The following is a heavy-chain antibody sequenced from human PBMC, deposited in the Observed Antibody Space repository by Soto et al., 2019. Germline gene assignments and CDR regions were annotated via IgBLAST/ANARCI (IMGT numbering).Heavy chain of an antibody. V-gene: IGHV3-30*18. CDR3: AKGGAARYCTRSSCHPAGAY. Sequence: QVQLVESGGGVIQPGRSLRLSCAGSGFTFTNYGLHWVRQAPGKGLEWVTFISYDGSNKYYADSVKGRFTISRDNSKNMLYLQMDSLRAEDTAVYYCAKGGAARYCTRSSCHPAGAYWGQGTLVTVSS. CDR2: ISYDGSNK. CDR1: GFTFTNYG. D-gene: IGHD2-15*01. J-gene: IGHJ4*02.